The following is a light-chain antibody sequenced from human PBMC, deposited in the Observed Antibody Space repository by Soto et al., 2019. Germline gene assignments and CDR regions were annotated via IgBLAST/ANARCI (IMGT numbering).Light chain of an antibody. CDR1: QSISDT. CDR3: QQYGSSPPIT. J-gene: IGKJ5*01. Sequence: EIVMTQSPATLSVSPGGRATLSCRASQSISDTLAWYQQKPGQAPRLLIHGASTRAPGFPARFSGSGSGTDFTLTISRLEPEDFAVYYCQQYGSSPPITLGQGTRLEIK. CDR2: GAS. V-gene: IGKV3-15*01.